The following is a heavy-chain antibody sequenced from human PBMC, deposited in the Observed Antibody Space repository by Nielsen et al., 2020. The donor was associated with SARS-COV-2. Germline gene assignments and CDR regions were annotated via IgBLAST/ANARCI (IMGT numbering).Heavy chain of an antibody. J-gene: IGHJ4*02. Sequence: GESLKISCAASGFTFSSYAMTWVRQAPGKGLEWVSSITAGDTTYYADSVRGRFTISRDNSRNTLWLQMNSLRAEDTAVYYCAKDYYDFWSGPGDYWGQGTLVTVSS. V-gene: IGHV3-23*01. CDR3: AKDYYDFWSGPGDY. CDR2: ITAGDTT. CDR1: GFTFSSYA. D-gene: IGHD3-3*01.